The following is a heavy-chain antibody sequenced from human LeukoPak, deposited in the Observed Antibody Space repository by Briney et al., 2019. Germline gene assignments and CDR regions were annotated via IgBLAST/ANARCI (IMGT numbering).Heavy chain of an antibody. V-gene: IGHV3-15*01. CDR2: IKRKTDGGTT. D-gene: IGHD2-2*02. J-gene: IGHJ4*02. Sequence: GGSLRLSCAASGFTFSNAWMSWVRQAPGKGLEWVGRIKRKTDGGTTDYAAPVKGRFTISRDDSKNTLYLQMNSLKTEDTAVYYCTTAPLVVVPAAISSDYWGQGTLVTVSS. CDR1: GFTFSNAW. CDR3: TTAPLVVVPAAISSDY.